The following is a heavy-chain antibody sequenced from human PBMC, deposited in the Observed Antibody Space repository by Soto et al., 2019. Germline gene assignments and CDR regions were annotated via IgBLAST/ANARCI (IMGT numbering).Heavy chain of an antibody. CDR2: THASAGT. V-gene: IGHV4-59*12. CDR1: GGSISGYY. CDR3: VRGQEGIVATH. D-gene: IGHD5-12*01. Sequence: SETLSLTCTVSGGSISGYYWSWIRQAPGKELEWIAYTHASAGTTYNPSLKSRVSISVDTSKNRFSLRLSSVTAADTAVYFCVRGQEGIVATHWDQGTLVTVSS. J-gene: IGHJ4*02.